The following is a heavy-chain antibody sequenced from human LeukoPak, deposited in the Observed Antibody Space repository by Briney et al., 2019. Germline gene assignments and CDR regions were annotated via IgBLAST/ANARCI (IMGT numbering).Heavy chain of an antibody. J-gene: IGHJ6*02. CDR3: ARDSQYCSGGSCYWEGMDV. V-gene: IGHV4-59*01. CDR2: IYYSGST. CDR1: GGSFSGYY. Sequence: SETLSLTCAVYGGSFSGYYWSWIRQPPGKGLEWIGYIYYSGSTNYNPSLKSRVTISVDTSKNQFSLKLSSVTAADTAVYYCARDSQYCSGGSCYWEGMDVWGQGTTVTVSS. D-gene: IGHD2-15*01.